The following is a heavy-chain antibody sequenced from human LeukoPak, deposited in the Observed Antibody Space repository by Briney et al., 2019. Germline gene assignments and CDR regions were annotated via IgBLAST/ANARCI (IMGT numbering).Heavy chain of an antibody. Sequence: PSETLSLTCTVSHGSISSSTYYWGWIRQSPEKGLEWIGSINYSGITYYNPSLKSRVTMSVDTSKNQFSLKLSSVTAADTAIYYCARGGFYYGSGSYYNFDYWGQGTLVTVSS. CDR1: HGSISSSTYY. CDR2: INYSGIT. CDR3: ARGGFYYGSGSYYNFDY. V-gene: IGHV4-39*07. D-gene: IGHD3-10*01. J-gene: IGHJ4*02.